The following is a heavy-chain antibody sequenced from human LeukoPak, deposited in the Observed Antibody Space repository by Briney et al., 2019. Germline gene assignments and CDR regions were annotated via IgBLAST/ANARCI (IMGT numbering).Heavy chain of an antibody. CDR3: ARVSRSSGWYPALDI. V-gene: IGHV3-30*19. D-gene: IGHD6-19*01. CDR2: ISYDGSNK. CDR1: GFTFSSYA. Sequence: PGGSLRLSCAASGFTFSSYAMHWVRQAPGKGLEWVAVISYDGSNKYYADSVKGRFTISRDNSKNTLYLQMNSLRAEDTAVYYCARVSRSSGWYPALDIWGQGTMVTVSS. J-gene: IGHJ3*02.